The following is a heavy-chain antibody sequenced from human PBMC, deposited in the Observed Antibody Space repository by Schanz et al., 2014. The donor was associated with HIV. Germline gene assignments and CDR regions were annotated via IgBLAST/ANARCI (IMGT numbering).Heavy chain of an antibody. V-gene: IGHV3-7*01. CDR2: IKEDGSET. CDR3: AREAYSGSRGLWNYYYYYGMDV. CDR1: GSWFSDHW. D-gene: IGHD3-10*01. Sequence: EVQLMESGGGSVQPGGSLRLSCAVSGSWFSDHWMSWLRQVPGEGLEWVAKIKEDGSETYYVGSVTGRFTISRDNTKKSLYLQMNSLRAEDTAVYFCAREAYSGSRGLWNYYYYYGMDVWGQGTTVTVSS. J-gene: IGHJ6*02.